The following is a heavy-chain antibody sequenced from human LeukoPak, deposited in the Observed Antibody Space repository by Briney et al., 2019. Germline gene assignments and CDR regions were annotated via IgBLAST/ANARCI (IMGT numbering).Heavy chain of an antibody. J-gene: IGHJ6*03. V-gene: IGHV3-48*04. CDR2: ISSSGGSI. CDR1: GFTFNSYS. D-gene: IGHD1-7*01. Sequence: LGGSLRLSCAASGFTFNSYSMNWVRQAPGKGLEWVSYISSSGGSIYYADSVKGRFTISRDNAENSLNLQMNSLRAEDTAVYYCARGDNWNSYYYYYMDVWGKGTTVTVFS. CDR3: ARGDNWNSYYYYYMDV.